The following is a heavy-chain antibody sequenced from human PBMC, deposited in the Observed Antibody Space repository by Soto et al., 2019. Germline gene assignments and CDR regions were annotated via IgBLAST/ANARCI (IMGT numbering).Heavy chain of an antibody. J-gene: IGHJ6*02. CDR3: ARRIVVADYYGMDV. V-gene: IGHV5-51*01. CDR2: IYPGDSDT. Sequence: ESLKISCKGSGYSFSSHWIGWVRQMPGKGLEWMGIIYPGDSDTNYSPSFQGHVTISADKSISTAYLQWSSLKASDTAMYYCARRIVVADYYGMDVWGQGTTVTVSS. D-gene: IGHD2-2*01. CDR1: GYSFSSHW.